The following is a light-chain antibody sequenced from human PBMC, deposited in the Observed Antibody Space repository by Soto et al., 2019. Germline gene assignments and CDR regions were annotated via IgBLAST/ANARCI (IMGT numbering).Light chain of an antibody. V-gene: IGLV2-14*01. CDR1: SSDVGGYNY. Sequence: QSVLTQPASVPGSPGQSITISCTGTSSDVGGYNYVSWYQQHPGKAPKLMIYDVTNRPSGVSSRFSGSKSGNTASLTISGLQAEDEADYYCASYTSSATYVIGTGTKVTVL. J-gene: IGLJ1*01. CDR3: ASYTSSATYV. CDR2: DVT.